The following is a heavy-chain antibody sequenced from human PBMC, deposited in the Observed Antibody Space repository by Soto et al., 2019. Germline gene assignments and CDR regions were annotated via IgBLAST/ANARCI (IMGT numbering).Heavy chain of an antibody. CDR2: FISSSSYI. CDR3: ARKMAAAIDAFDI. CDR1: GFTFSSYS. V-gene: IGHV3-21*01. D-gene: IGHD6-13*01. Sequence: GGSLRLSCAASGFTFSSYSMNWVRQAPGKGLEWVSSFISSSSYIYYADSVKGRFTISRDNAKNSLYLQMNSLRAEDTAVYYCARKMAAAIDAFDIWGQGTMVTVSS. J-gene: IGHJ3*02.